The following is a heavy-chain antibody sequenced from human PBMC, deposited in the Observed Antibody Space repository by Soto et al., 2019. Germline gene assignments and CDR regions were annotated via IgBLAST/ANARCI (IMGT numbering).Heavy chain of an antibody. CDR1: GFTFSIYG. V-gene: IGHV3-33*06. J-gene: IGHJ2*01. Sequence: GGSLSLSCAASGFTFSIYGMHWVRQAPGKGLEWVAVIWYDGSNKYYADSVKGRFTVSRDNSKNTLYLQMNSLRAEDTAVYNCAKEPVGPDWYFDLWGRGTLVTVSS. CDR2: IWYDGSNK. CDR3: AKEPVGPDWYFDL.